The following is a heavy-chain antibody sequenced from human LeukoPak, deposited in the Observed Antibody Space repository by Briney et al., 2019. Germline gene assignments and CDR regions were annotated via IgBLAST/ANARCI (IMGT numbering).Heavy chain of an antibody. Sequence: GGSLRLSCAASGFSFNTYSFNWVRQTPGKGLEWVASISSSSNFISYADSVKGRFTISRDNAKNSLYLQMNSLRAEDTAVYYCARAQQLVRRSYFDYWGQGTLVTVSS. CDR1: GFSFNTYS. D-gene: IGHD6-13*01. V-gene: IGHV3-21*01. CDR3: ARAQQLVRRSYFDY. CDR2: ISSSSNFI. J-gene: IGHJ4*02.